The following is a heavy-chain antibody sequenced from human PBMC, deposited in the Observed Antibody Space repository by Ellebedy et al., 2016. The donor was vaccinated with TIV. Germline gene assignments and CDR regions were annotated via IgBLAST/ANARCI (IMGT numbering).Heavy chain of an antibody. CDR3: ARDKKYYYHSSGYLTSGYYYGMDV. Sequence: GESLKISCAVSEVTLSEYGMNWVRQAPGKGLEWVSTISGSGSIRDYADSVNGRFTISRDNSKNTLYLEMNSLRAEDTAVYYCARDKKYYYHSSGYLTSGYYYGMDVWGQGTTVTVSS. CDR1: EVTLSEYG. V-gene: IGHV3-23*01. CDR2: ISGSGSIR. D-gene: IGHD3-22*01. J-gene: IGHJ6*02.